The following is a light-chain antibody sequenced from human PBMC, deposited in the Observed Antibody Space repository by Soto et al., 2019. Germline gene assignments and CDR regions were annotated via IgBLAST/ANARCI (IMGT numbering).Light chain of an antibody. J-gene: IGLJ3*02. CDR3: SSDAGSNNWV. CDR2: EVS. CDR1: RSDVGGYNY. V-gene: IGLV2-8*01. Sequence: QSALTQPPSASGSPGQSVTISCTGTRSDVGGYNYVSWYQQYPGKAPKLMIYEVSKRPSGVPDRFSGSKSGNTASLTVSGLQAEDEADYYCSSDAGSNNWVFGEGTKLTVL.